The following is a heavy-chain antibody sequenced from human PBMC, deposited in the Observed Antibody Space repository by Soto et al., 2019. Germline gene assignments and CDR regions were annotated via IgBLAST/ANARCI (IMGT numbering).Heavy chain of an antibody. V-gene: IGHV3-15*02. CDR1: GFTFSNAW. Sequence: ESGGALVKSGGSLRLSCAASGFTFSNAWMSWVRQAPGKGLEWVGRIKSKTNGETTDYAAPVKGRFTISRDDSKNTMYLQMNSLKTEDTAVYYCTTDDPINRDWGQGTLVTVSS. CDR3: TTDDPINRD. J-gene: IGHJ4*02. CDR2: IKSKTNGETT.